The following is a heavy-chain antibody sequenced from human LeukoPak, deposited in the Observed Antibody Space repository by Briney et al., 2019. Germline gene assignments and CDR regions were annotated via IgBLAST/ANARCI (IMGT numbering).Heavy chain of an antibody. V-gene: IGHV3-23*01. CDR2: IDTKGTRT. D-gene: IGHD5-12*01. Sequence: PGGSLRLSCAASGFTLSNCAMTWVRQAPGKGLEWVSGIDTKGTRTYYAVSVKGRFTISRDNSKNTLFLQMYSLRAEDTAVYYCVKEVVATIPPLWGQGTLVTVSS. J-gene: IGHJ4*02. CDR1: GFTLSNCA. CDR3: VKEVVATIPPL.